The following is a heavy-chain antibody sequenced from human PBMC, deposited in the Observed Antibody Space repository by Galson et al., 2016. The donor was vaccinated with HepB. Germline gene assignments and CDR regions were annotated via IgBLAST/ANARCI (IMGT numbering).Heavy chain of an antibody. CDR1: GYTLAELS. V-gene: IGHV1-24*01. Sequence: SVKVSCKVSGYTLAELSIHWVRQAPGKGLEWMGGFDPEDGETIYAQQFQGRVTMTEDTSTYTAYMELSSLRSEDTAVYYCASTGSLRFLEWLWNYWGQGTLVTVSS. D-gene: IGHD3-3*01. CDR2: FDPEDGET. J-gene: IGHJ4*02. CDR3: ASTGSLRFLEWLWNY.